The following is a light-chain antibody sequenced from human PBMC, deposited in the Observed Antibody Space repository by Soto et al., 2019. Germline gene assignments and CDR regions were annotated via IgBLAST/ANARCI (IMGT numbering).Light chain of an antibody. CDR2: EVS. V-gene: IGLV2-14*01. CDR1: NSDIGGYNY. Sequence: QAALTQPASVSGSPGQSITISCSGANSDIGGYNYVSWYQHHPGKAPKLMIYEVSSRPSGVSNRFSGSKSGNTASLTISGLQAEDEADYYCSSYTTSTTLFVFGTGTKVTVL. J-gene: IGLJ1*01. CDR3: SSYTTSTTLFV.